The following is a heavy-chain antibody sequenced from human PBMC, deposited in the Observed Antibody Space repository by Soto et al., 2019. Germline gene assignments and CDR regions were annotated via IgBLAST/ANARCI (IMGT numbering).Heavy chain of an antibody. V-gene: IGHV3-43D*04. CDR3: AKDSCYDSSGSPSYFDI. CDR1: GFTFDDYA. CDR2: ISWDGGST. D-gene: IGHD3-22*01. Sequence: ESGGVVVQPGGSLRLSCAASGFTFDDYAMHWVRQAPGKGLEWVSLISWDGGSTYYADSVKGRFTISRDNSKNALYLQMNSLRAEDTALYYCAKDSCYDSSGSPSYFDIWGRGTLVTVSS. J-gene: IGHJ2*01.